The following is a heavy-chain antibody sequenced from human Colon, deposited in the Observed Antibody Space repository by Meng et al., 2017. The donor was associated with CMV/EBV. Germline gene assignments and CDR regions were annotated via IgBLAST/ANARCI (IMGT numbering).Heavy chain of an antibody. CDR1: GYVFDLYG. J-gene: IGHJ4*02. Sequence: QVQLFQSGAEVKNPGGSVKVSCKTSGYVFDLYGISWVRQAPGQGLEWMGWISADKRYTSYAQNLQGRVTMTTDASTSTAYMELRGLRSNDTAVYYCARVYEYSSSWGSDYWGQGTLVTVSS. V-gene: IGHV1-18*01. D-gene: IGHD6-6*01. CDR3: ARVYEYSSSWGSDY. CDR2: ISADKRYT.